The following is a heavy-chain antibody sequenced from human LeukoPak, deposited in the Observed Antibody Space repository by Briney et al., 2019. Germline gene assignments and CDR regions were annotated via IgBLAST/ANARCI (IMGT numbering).Heavy chain of an antibody. CDR2: IGTTNTI. D-gene: IGHD2-2*01. J-gene: IGHJ4*02. Sequence: PGGSLRLSCAASGFTLSSYNMNWVRQAPGKGLEWVSYIGTTNTIYYADSVRGRFTISRDNAENSVFLQMNSLRAEDTAVYYCARATLSRVSLLDYWGQGSLVTVSS. V-gene: IGHV3-48*01. CDR3: ARATLSRVSLLDY. CDR1: GFTLSSYN.